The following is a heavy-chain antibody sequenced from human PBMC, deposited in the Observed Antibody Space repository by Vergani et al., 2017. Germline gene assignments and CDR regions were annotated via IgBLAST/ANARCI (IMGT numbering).Heavy chain of an antibody. V-gene: IGHV3-64*04. D-gene: IGHD2-15*01. CDR2: ISGSGGST. CDR3: ANRARYCSGGSCSNDY. CDR1: GFTFSSYA. J-gene: IGHJ4*02. Sequence: VQLVESGGGLVQPGGSLRLSCSASGFTFSSYAMHWVRQAPGKGLKYVSAISGSGGSTYYADSVKGRFTISRDNSKNTLYLQMNSLRAEDTAVYYCANRARYCSGGSCSNDYWGQGTLVTVSS.